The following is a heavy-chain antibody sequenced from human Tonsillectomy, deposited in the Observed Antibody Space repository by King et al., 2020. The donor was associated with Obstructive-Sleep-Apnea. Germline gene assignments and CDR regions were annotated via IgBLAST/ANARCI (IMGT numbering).Heavy chain of an antibody. CDR1: GGSISSYY. CDR3: AISVDTAMVFDY. V-gene: IGHV4-59*08. CDR2: AYYSGST. Sequence: VQLQESGPGLVKPSETLSLTCTVSGGSISSYYWSWIRQPPGKGLEWIGYAYYSGSTNYNPSLKSRVTISVDTSKKQFSLKLSSVTAADTAVYYCAISVDTAMVFDYWGQGTLVTVSS. J-gene: IGHJ4*02. D-gene: IGHD5-18*01.